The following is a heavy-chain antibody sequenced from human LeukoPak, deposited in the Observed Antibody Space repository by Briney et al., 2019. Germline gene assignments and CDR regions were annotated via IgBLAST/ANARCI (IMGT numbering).Heavy chain of an antibody. CDR2: IKQDGSEK. Sequence: GGSLRLSCAASGFTFSSSWMSWVRHAPGVGLEWVANIKQDGSEKYYVASVKGRFTISRDNAKNSLYLQMNSLRAEDTAVYYCAIGDYFDYWGQGTLVTVSS. CDR3: AIGDYFDY. V-gene: IGHV3-7*01. D-gene: IGHD2-15*01. CDR1: GFTFSSSW. J-gene: IGHJ4*02.